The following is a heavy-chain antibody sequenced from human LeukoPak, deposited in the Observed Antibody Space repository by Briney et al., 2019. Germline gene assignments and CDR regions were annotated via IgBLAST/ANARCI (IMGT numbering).Heavy chain of an antibody. Sequence: ASGKVSCKASGYTFTSYYMHWVRQAPGQGLEWMGIINPSGGSTSYAQKFQGRVTMTRDTSTSTVYMELSSLRSEDTAVYYCARDRLDIVVVVAATLDYGMDVWGQGTTVTVSS. D-gene: IGHD2-15*01. CDR2: INPSGGST. J-gene: IGHJ6*02. CDR3: ARDRLDIVVVVAATLDYGMDV. CDR1: GYTFTSYY. V-gene: IGHV1-46*01.